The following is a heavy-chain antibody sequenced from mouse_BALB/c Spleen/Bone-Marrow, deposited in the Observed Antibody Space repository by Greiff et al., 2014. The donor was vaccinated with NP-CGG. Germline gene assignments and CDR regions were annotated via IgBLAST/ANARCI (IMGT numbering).Heavy chain of an antibody. CDR2: IDPANGDI. D-gene: IGHD2-1*01. Sequence: EVQLVESGAELVEPGASVKLSCTASGFNIKDTYMHWVKQRPEQGLEWIGRIDPANGDIIYDPKFQGKATITADTSSNTAYLQLSSLTSEDTAVYYCARGGNYGWFAYWGQGTLVTASA. J-gene: IGHJ3*01. CDR3: ARGGNYGWFAY. V-gene: IGHV14-3*02. CDR1: GFNIKDTY.